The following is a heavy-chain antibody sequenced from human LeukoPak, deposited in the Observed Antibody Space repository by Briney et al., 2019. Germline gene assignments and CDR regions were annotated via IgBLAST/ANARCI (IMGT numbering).Heavy chain of an antibody. CDR1: GFIFSSNS. V-gene: IGHV3-21*01. Sequence: GGSLRLSCAATGFIFSSNSMNWVRQAPGKGLEWVASISGSSSNKYYADSVQGRFTISRDNAKNSLYLQMGSLRAEDTAVYYCARPPSTSAWSNSVDDWGQGTLVTVSS. J-gene: IGHJ4*02. D-gene: IGHD6-19*01. CDR2: ISGSSSNK. CDR3: ARPPSTSAWSNSVDD.